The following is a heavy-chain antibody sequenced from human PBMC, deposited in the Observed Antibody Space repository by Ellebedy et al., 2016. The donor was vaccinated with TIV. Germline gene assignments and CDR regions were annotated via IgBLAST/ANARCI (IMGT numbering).Heavy chain of an antibody. J-gene: IGHJ4*02. D-gene: IGHD3-22*01. CDR2: ISYDGSNK. CDR3: ARDRELVKYYDSSEFDY. V-gene: IGHV3-30*01. Sequence: PGGSLRLSCAASGFTFSSYAMHWVRQAPGKGLEWVAVISYDGSNKYYADSVKGRFTISRDNSKNTVYLQMNSLRAEDTAVYYCARDRELVKYYDSSEFDYWGQGTLVTVSS. CDR1: GFTFSSYA.